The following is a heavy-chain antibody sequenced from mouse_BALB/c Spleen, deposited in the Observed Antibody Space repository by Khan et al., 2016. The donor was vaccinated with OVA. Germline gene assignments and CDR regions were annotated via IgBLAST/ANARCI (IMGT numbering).Heavy chain of an antibody. Sequence: QVQLKESGAELAKPGASVQMSCKASGYTFTTYWMHWVKQRPGQGLEWIGYINPTSGYTDYSENFEDKATLSADKSSSTAYMQLSRLTSEDSAVYYCTRDRIDYWGQGTTLTVSS. V-gene: IGHV1-7*01. CDR3: TRDRIDY. CDR2: INPTSGYT. CDR1: GYTFTTYW. J-gene: IGHJ2*01.